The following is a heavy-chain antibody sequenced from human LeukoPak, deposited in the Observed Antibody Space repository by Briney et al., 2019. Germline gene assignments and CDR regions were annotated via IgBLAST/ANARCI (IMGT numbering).Heavy chain of an antibody. CDR3: ALSTSTSSVITFDY. J-gene: IGHJ4*02. Sequence: SGPTLVEPTQTLTLTCTFSGFSISTGGVAVGWIRQPPGKALEWLAVIYSNDDKRYSSSLKTRLTISKDTSKNQVVLTVTNMDPVDTTTYSCALSTSTSSVITFDYWGQGILVTVSS. V-gene: IGHV2-5*01. D-gene: IGHD6-6*01. CDR2: IYSNDDK. CDR1: GFSISTGGVA.